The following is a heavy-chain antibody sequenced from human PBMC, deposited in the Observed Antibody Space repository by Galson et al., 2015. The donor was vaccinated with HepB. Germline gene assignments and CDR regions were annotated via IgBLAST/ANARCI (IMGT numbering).Heavy chain of an antibody. V-gene: IGHV3-49*03. Sequence: SLRLSCAASGFTFGDYAMSWFRQAPGKGLEWVGFITSKAYGGTTEYAASVKVRFTISRDDSKSIAYLQMNSLKTEDTAVYYCTRFRDGYPTAGDSFEICGQGTMVTVSS. CDR2: ITSKAYGGTT. D-gene: IGHD5-24*01. CDR3: TRFRDGYPTAGDSFEI. CDR1: GFTFGDYA. J-gene: IGHJ3*02.